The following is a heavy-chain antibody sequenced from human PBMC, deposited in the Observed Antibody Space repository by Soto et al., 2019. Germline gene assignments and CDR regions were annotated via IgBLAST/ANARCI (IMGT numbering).Heavy chain of an antibody. CDR3: ANRGDDIKFFQY. Sequence: EVQLLESGGGLVQPGGSLGLSCAASGLTFSSNAMSWVRQAPGKGLEWVSTISGNGRVTYYTDSVKGRFTISRDNSKKTVYMQMNSLRAEDTAVYYCANRGDDIKFFQYWGQGTLVTVSS. D-gene: IGHD2-21*02. J-gene: IGHJ1*01. V-gene: IGHV3-23*01. CDR1: GLTFSSNA. CDR2: ISGNGRVT.